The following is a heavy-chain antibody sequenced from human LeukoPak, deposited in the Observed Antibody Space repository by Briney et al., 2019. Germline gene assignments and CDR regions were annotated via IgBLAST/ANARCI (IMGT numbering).Heavy chain of an antibody. D-gene: IGHD2-15*01. CDR2: INPKSGGT. CDR3: ARGVVAATFYYYMDV. J-gene: IGHJ6*03. Sequence: ASVKVSCKASGYTFSGYYMHWVRQAPGQGLEWMGWINPKSGGTNEAQKFHDRVTMTRDTSISTAYMELSRLRSDDTAVYYCARGVVAATFYYYMDVWGKGTTVTVSS. CDR1: GYTFSGYY. V-gene: IGHV1-2*02.